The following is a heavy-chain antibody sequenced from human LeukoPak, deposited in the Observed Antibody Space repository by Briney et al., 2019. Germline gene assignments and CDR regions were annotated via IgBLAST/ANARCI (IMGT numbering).Heavy chain of an antibody. CDR3: ARVSAAGPYYFDY. V-gene: IGHV3-7*01. CDR1: GFTFSSYW. CDR2: IKQDGSEK. J-gene: IGHJ4*02. D-gene: IGHD6-25*01. Sequence: GGSLRLSCAASGFTFSSYWMSWVRQAPGKGLEWVANIKQDGSEKYYVDSVKGRFTISRDNAKNSLYLQMNSLRAEDTAVYYCARVSAAGPYYFDYWGQGTLVTVSS.